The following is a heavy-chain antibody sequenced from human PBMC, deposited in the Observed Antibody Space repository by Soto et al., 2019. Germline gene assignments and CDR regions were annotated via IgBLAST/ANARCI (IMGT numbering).Heavy chain of an antibody. Sequence: PGGNLRLSCAAYGFTFSSYWMSWVRQAPGRGLEWVGNIKEDGSEKYYVDSVKGRFTISRDNAKNSLYLQMDSLRAEDTAVYYFARDSGFDTTELNYCGQGSLVTVSS. CDR1: GFTFSSYW. CDR2: IKEDGSEK. CDR3: ARDSGFDTTELNY. J-gene: IGHJ4*02. D-gene: IGHD1-1*01. V-gene: IGHV3-7*01.